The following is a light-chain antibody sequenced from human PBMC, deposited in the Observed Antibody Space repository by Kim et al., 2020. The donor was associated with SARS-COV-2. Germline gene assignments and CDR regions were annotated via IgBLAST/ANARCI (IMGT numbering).Light chain of an antibody. V-gene: IGLV2-14*03. Sequence: QSALTQPASMSGSPGQSITVSCTGTISDVGGYDYVSWYQQYPGKAPQLLIYDVTNRPSGISHRFSGSKSGNTASLIISGLQADDEAQYYCASYTSTDSLYVFGTGTRVTVL. CDR1: ISDVGGYDY. CDR3: ASYTSTDSLYV. J-gene: IGLJ1*01. CDR2: DVT.